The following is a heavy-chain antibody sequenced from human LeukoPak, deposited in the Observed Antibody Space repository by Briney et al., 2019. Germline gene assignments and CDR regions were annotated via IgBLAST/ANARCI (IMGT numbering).Heavy chain of an antibody. J-gene: IGHJ6*03. CDR1: GGSFSGYY. Sequence: SETLSLTCAVYGGSFSGYYWSWIRQPPGKGLEWIGSIYYSGSTYYNPSLKSRVTMSVDTSKNQFSLKLSSVTAADTAVYYCARSAGNRSSGNCFATFGYYYYMDVWGKGTTVTISS. D-gene: IGHD2-15*01. V-gene: IGHV4-34*01. CDR3: ARSAGNRSSGNCFATFGYYYYMDV. CDR2: IYYSGST.